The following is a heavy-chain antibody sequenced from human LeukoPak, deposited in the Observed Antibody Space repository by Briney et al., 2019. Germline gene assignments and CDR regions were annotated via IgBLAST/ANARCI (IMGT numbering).Heavy chain of an antibody. V-gene: IGHV3-11*06. Sequence: GGSLRLSCASSGFTFSVYYMSWIRQAPGKGLEWVSHISGSSTYTNYADSVKGRFTISRDNANNSLYLQMNSLTAEDTAVFYCARVGSRGYYFDYWGQGTLVSVSS. D-gene: IGHD1-26*01. CDR1: GFTFSVYY. J-gene: IGHJ4*02. CDR3: ARVGSRGYYFDY. CDR2: ISGSSTYT.